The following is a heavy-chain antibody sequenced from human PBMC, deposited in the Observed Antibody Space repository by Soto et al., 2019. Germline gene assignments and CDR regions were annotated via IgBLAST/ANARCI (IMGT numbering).Heavy chain of an antibody. CDR1: GYTFTSYG. Sequence: GASVKVSCKASGYTFTSYGISWVRQAPGQGLEWMGWMNPNSGNTGYAQKFQGRVTMTRNTSISTAYMELSSLRSEDTAVYYCARATRVAAAGNNPYYYYMDVWGKGTTVTVSS. D-gene: IGHD6-13*01. V-gene: IGHV1-8*02. CDR2: MNPNSGNT. J-gene: IGHJ6*03. CDR3: ARATRVAAAGNNPYYYYMDV.